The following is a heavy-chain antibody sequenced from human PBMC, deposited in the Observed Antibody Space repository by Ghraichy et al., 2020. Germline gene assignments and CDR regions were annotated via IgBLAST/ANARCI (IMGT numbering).Heavy chain of an antibody. CDR2: IYYSGST. V-gene: IGHV4-31*03. CDR1: GGSISSGGYY. Sequence: SLNISCTVSGGSISSGGYYWSWIRQHPGKGLEWIGYIYYSGSTYYNPSLKSRVTISVDTSKNQFSLKLSSVTAADTAVYYWARRRDYGDYYYYMDVWGKGTTVTVSS. CDR3: ARRRDYGDYYYYMDV. J-gene: IGHJ6*03. D-gene: IGHD4-17*01.